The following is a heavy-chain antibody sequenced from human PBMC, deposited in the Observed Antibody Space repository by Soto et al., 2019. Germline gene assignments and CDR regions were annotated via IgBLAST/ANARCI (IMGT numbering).Heavy chain of an antibody. Sequence: SETLSLTCTVSGGSISSGDYYWSWIRQPPGKGLEWIGYIYYSGSTYYNPSLKSRVTISVDTSKNQFSLKLSSVTAADTAVYYCARSSTTTGVDFDYWGQGTMVTVSS. CDR3: ARSSTTTGVDFDY. J-gene: IGHJ4*02. CDR1: GGSISSGDYY. V-gene: IGHV4-30-4*01. D-gene: IGHD4-17*01. CDR2: IYYSGST.